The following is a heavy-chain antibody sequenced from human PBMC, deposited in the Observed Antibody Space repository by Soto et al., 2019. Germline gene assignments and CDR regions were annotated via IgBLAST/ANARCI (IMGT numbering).Heavy chain of an antibody. CDR2: ISWNSGSI. Sequence: GGSLRLSCAASGFTFDDYAMHWVRQAPGKGLEWVSGISWNSGSIGYADSVKGRFTISRDNAKNSLYLQMNSLRAEDTALYYCAKDMGGGDFWSGYYSPDDAFDIWGQGTMVTVSS. CDR3: AKDMGGGDFWSGYYSPDDAFDI. CDR1: GFTFDDYA. D-gene: IGHD3-3*01. J-gene: IGHJ3*02. V-gene: IGHV3-9*01.